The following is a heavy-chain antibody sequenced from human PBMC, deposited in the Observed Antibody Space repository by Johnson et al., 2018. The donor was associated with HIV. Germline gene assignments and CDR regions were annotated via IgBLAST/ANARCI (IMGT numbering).Heavy chain of an antibody. CDR3: AIIWNHTFDI. CDR1: GFTFSSYA. D-gene: IGHD1-14*01. CDR2: ISYDGSNK. J-gene: IGHJ3*02. V-gene: IGHV3-30*14. Sequence: QMQLVESGGGVVQPGRSLRLSCAASGFTFSSYAMHWVRQAPGKGLEWVAVISYDGSNKYYADFVKGRFSISRDNSKNTLYLQMNSLRAEDTAVYYCAIIWNHTFDIWGQGTMVTVSS.